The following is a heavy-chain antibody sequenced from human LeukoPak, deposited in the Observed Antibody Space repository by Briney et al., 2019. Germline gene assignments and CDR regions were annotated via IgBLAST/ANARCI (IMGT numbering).Heavy chain of an antibody. J-gene: IGHJ4*02. D-gene: IGHD2-15*01. CDR1: GGSFSGYY. CDR2: INHSGST. CDR3: ARGPTYCSSSSCLQGE. V-gene: IGHV4-34*01. Sequence: SETLSLTCAVYGGSFSGYYWSWIRQPPGKGLEWIGEINHSGSTNYDPSLKSRVTISVDTSKNQFSLKLSSVTAADTAVYYCARGPTYCSSSSCLQGEWGQGTLVTVSS.